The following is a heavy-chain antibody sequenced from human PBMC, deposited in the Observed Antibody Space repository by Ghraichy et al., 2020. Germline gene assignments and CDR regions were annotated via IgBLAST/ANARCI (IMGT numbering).Heavy chain of an antibody. CDR2: VSYSGHT. V-gene: IGHV4-59*01. CDR1: GASITRDH. Sequence: SETLSLTCSVSGASITRDHWIWVRQPPGKGLEWIGYVSYSGHTNYNPSLRSRVTISKDTSKNQFSLKLTSVSAADTAVYYCARVPTGDHCVRESNDYHMDVWGNGTTVTVSS. J-gene: IGHJ6*03. CDR3: ARVPTGDHCVRESNDYHMDV. D-gene: IGHD3-10*02.